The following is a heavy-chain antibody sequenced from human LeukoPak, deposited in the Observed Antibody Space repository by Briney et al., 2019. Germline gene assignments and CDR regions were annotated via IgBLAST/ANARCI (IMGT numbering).Heavy chain of an antibody. CDR3: VSFYETY. CDR1: GNYW. D-gene: IGHD2/OR15-2a*01. V-gene: IGHV3-74*01. Sequence: PGGSLRLSCAASGNYWMHWVHQAPGKGLVWVSHINSGGSWTSYADSVKGRFTISKDNVKNTVYLQMNSLRAEDTAVYYCVSFYETYWGRGTLVTVSS. CDR2: INSGGSWT. J-gene: IGHJ4*02.